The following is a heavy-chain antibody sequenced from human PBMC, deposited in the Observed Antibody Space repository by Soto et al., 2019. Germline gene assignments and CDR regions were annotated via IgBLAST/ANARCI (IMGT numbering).Heavy chain of an antibody. CDR2: IIPIFGTA. CDR3: ARAYARYSSGWWGEGRENWFDP. CDR1: GGTFSSYA. V-gene: IGHV1-69*13. J-gene: IGHJ5*02. D-gene: IGHD6-19*01. Sequence: ASVKVSCKASGGTFSSYAISWVRQAPGQGLEWMGGIIPIFGTANYAQKFQGRATITADESTSTAYMELSSLRSEDTAVYYCARAYARYSSGWWGEGRENWFDPWGQGTLVTVS.